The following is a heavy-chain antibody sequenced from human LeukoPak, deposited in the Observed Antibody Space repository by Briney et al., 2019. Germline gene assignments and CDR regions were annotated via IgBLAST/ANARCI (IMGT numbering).Heavy chain of an antibody. J-gene: IGHJ5*02. Sequence: GGSLRLSCAASGFTVSSNSMSWVRQAPGKGLECVSVIYSGGSTYYADSVKGRFTISRDNSKSTLSLRMNSLRAEDTAIYYCVTYRQVMLPFEAWGQGTLVTVSS. CDR3: VTYRQVMLPFEA. CDR1: GFTVSSNS. CDR2: IYSGGST. V-gene: IGHV3-66*01. D-gene: IGHD5-18*01.